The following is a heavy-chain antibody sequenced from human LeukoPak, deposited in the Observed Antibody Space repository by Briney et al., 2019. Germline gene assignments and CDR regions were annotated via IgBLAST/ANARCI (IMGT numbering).Heavy chain of an antibody. Sequence: PSETLSLTCIVSGDPVTTTSHYWSWIRQPPGKGLEWIGSIYYSGSTYYNPSLKSRVTISVDTSKNQFSLKLSSVTAADTAVYYCARFGIAARPFDSWGQGTLVTVSS. V-gene: IGHV4-39*01. CDR1: GDPVTTTSHY. J-gene: IGHJ4*02. D-gene: IGHD6-6*01. CDR3: ARFGIAARPFDS. CDR2: IYYSGST.